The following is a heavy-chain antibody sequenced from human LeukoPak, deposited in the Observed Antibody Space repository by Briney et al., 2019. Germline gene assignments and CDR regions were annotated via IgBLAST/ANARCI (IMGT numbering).Heavy chain of an antibody. CDR1: GGSVSSSTYY. CDR3: ARPGVQWYGELTYFDY. J-gene: IGHJ4*02. CDR2: IYYSGST. D-gene: IGHD3-10*01. Sequence: SETLSLTCTVSGGSVSSSTYYWGWIRQAPGKGLEWIGSIYYSGSTCYNPSLESRVTISVDTSKNQFSLELNSVTAADTAMYYCARPGVQWYGELTYFDYWGQGTLVTVSS. V-gene: IGHV4-39*01.